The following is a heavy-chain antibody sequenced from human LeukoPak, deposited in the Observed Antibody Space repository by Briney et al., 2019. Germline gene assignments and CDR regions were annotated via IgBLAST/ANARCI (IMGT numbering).Heavy chain of an antibody. D-gene: IGHD5-24*01. CDR3: AREYVEMATIDAFDI. Sequence: ASVKVSCKASGYTFTSYYMHWVRQAPGQGLEWMGIINPSGGSTSYAQKFQGRVTMTRDMSTSTVYMELSSLRSEDTAVYCCAREYVEMATIDAFDIWGQGTMVTVSS. CDR1: GYTFTSYY. J-gene: IGHJ3*02. V-gene: IGHV1-46*01. CDR2: INPSGGST.